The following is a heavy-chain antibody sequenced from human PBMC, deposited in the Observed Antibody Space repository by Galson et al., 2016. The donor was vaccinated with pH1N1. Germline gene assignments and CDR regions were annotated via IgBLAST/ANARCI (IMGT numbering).Heavy chain of an antibody. CDR2: TYYRSEWYH. J-gene: IGHJ5*02. Sequence: CAISGDSFSSNSVAWNWIRQSPSRGLEWLGRTYYRSEWYHDYAVSVRSRITINPDTSKNHFSLRLTSVTPEDTAVYYCARAPVAAAGDWFDPWGQGTQVTVSS. CDR1: GDSFSSNSVA. CDR3: ARAPVAAAGDWFDP. V-gene: IGHV6-1*01. D-gene: IGHD6-13*01.